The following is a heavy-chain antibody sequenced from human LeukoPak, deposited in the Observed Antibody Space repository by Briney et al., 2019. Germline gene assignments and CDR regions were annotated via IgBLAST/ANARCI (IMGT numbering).Heavy chain of an antibody. CDR1: GVTFSSNG. Sequence: PGGSLRLSCAASGVTFSSNGMSWVRQAPGKGLEWVSTISNTAYNTYYAASVKGRFTISRDNSENTVSLQMNSLRAEDTALYYCAKHSGSYFIYYVDSWGQGTQVTVSS. CDR3: AKHSGSYFIYYVDS. J-gene: IGHJ4*02. CDR2: ISNTAYNT. V-gene: IGHV3-23*01. D-gene: IGHD1-26*01.